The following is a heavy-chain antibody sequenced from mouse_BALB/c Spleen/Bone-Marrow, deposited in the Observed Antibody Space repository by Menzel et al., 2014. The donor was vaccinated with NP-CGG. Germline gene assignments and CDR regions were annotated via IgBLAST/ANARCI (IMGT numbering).Heavy chain of an antibody. J-gene: IGHJ1*01. D-gene: IGHD1-3*01. CDR1: GFNIKDTY. Sequence: EVQLQQSGAELVKPGASVKLSCSASGFNIKDTYMHWVKPRPEQGLEWIGRIDPANGNTKYDPKFQDKATITADTSSNTVDLQLSSLTFEDTAVYYCARQEFAIYWYFDVWGAGTTVTVSS. CDR2: IDPANGNT. V-gene: IGHV14-3*02. CDR3: ARQEFAIYWYFDV.